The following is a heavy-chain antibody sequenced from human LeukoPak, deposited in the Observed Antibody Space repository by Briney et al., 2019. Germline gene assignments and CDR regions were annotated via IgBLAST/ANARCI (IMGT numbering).Heavy chain of an antibody. CDR3: TTGTGTTDY. CDR2: TRSKSDGGTA. Sequence: GESLRLSCAASGFTFSKAWMTWVRQAAGKGLQWVGRTRSKSDGGTADYAAPVKGRFTISRDDLKNTLYLQMNSLKTEDTAVYYCTTGTGTTDYWGQGTLVTVSS. V-gene: IGHV3-15*01. D-gene: IGHD1-1*01. J-gene: IGHJ4*02. CDR1: GFTFSKAW.